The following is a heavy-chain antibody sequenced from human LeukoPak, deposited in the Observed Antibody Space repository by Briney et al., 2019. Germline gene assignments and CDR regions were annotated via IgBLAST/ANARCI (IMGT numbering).Heavy chain of an antibody. CDR3: AKEARQWLANYFDY. CDR1: GYTFTGYY. Sequence: ASVKVSCKASGYTFTGYYMHWVRQAPGQGLEWMGWINPNSGGTNYAQNLQGRVTMTTDTSTSTAYMELRSLTSDDTAVYYCAKEARQWLANYFDYWGQGALVTVSS. V-gene: IGHV1-2*02. CDR2: INPNSGGT. J-gene: IGHJ4*02. D-gene: IGHD6-19*01.